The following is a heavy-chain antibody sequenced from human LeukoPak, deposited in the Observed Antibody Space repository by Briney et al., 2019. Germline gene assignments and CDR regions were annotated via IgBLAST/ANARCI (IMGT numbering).Heavy chain of an antibody. CDR1: GYSFTSYW. D-gene: IGHD2-15*01. V-gene: IGHV5-51*01. Sequence: GESLKISCKGSGYSFTSYWIGWVRQMPGKGLEWMGIIYPGDSDTRYSPSFQGQVTISADKSISTAYLQWSSLKASDTAMYYCARLRLGYCSGGSCYAFDYWGQGTLVTVSS. CDR2: IYPGDSDT. CDR3: ARLRLGYCSGGSCYAFDY. J-gene: IGHJ4*02.